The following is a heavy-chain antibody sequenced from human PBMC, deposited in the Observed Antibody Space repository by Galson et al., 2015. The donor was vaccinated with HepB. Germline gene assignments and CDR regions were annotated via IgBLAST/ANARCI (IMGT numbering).Heavy chain of an antibody. V-gene: IGHV1-18*01. CDR1: GYTFTSYG. D-gene: IGHD6-13*01. J-gene: IGHJ6*02. CDR3: AREKDSSSWYALGYYYYGMDV. CDR2: ISAYNGNT. Sequence: SVKVSCKASGYTFTSYGISWVRQAPGQGLEWMGWISAYNGNTNYAQKLQGRVTMTTDTSTSTAYMELRSLRSDDTAVYYCAREKDSSSWYALGYYYYGMDVWGQGTTVTVSS.